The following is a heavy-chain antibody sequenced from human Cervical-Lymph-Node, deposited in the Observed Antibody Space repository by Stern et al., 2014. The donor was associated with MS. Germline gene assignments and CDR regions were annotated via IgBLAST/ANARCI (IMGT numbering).Heavy chain of an antibody. J-gene: IGHJ4*02. V-gene: IGHV1-18*01. CDR1: GYTFTNYG. CDR2: ISTNNGNT. CDR3: ARSGGSF. D-gene: IGHD3-16*01. Sequence: VHLVESGPEVKKPGASVKVSCKASGYTFTNYGIHLVRQAPGQGLEWMGWISTNNGNTHYAQNIQGRVTMTTDTSTTTAYMELRSLRSDDTAVYYCARSGGSFWGRGTLVTVSS.